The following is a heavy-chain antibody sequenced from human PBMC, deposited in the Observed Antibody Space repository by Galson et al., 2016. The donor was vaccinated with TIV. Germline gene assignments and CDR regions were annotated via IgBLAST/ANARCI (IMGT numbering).Heavy chain of an antibody. CDR3: AKRRNYGGDSFEN. V-gene: IGHV3-23*01. Sequence: SLRLSCADSGFTFSNYAMHWVRQAPGKGLEWVSGISGSGGITYFADSVKGRFTISRDNSMNTLYLQLNSLRAEDTAVYYCAKRRNYGGDSFENWGQGTMVTVSS. D-gene: IGHD4-23*01. CDR2: ISGSGGIT. CDR1: GFTFSNYA. J-gene: IGHJ3*02.